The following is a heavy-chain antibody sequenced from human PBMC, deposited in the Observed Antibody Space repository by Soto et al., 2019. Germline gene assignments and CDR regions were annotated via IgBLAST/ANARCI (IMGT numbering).Heavy chain of an antibody. D-gene: IGHD3-22*01. CDR3: AMEIVVVTTAYYGMDV. CDR1: GDSVSSNSAA. J-gene: IGHJ6*02. CDR2: TYYRSKWYN. V-gene: IGHV6-1*01. Sequence: SQTLSLTCAISGDSVSSNSAAWNWIRQSPSRGLEWLGRTYYRSKWYNDYAVSVKSRITINPDTSKNQFSLQLNSVTPEDTAVYYCAMEIVVVTTAYYGMDVWGQGTTVTLSS.